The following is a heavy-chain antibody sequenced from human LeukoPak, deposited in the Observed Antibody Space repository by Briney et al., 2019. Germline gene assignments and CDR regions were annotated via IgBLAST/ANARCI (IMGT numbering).Heavy chain of an antibody. CDR2: INHSGST. CDR3: ARGDSSGYYDWFDP. D-gene: IGHD3-22*01. Sequence: SETLSLTCAVYGGSFSGYYWSWIRQPPGKGLEWIGEINHSGSTNYNPPLKSRVTISVDTSKNQFSLRLSSVTAADTAVYYCARGDSSGYYDWFDPWGQGTLVTVSS. CDR1: GGSFSGYY. V-gene: IGHV4-34*01. J-gene: IGHJ5*02.